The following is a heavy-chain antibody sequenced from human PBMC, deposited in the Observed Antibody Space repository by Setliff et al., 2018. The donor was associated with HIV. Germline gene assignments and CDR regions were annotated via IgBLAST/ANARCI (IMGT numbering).Heavy chain of an antibody. V-gene: IGHV4-39*01. CDR1: GGSISSSTYY. CDR3: ARGGTMIRGLDY. Sequence: SETLSLTCTVSGGSISSSTYYWGWIRQPPGKGLEWMGNIYYRGSTYYNPSLKSRVTISADTSKNQFSLNLSSVTAADTAVYYCARGGTMIRGLDYWGQGSLVTVSS. D-gene: IGHD3-10*01. J-gene: IGHJ4*02. CDR2: IYYRGST.